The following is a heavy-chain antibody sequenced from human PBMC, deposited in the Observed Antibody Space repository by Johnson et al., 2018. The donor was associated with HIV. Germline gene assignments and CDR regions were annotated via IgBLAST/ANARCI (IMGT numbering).Heavy chain of an antibody. Sequence: QVQLVESGGGVVQPGRSLRISCAASGFTFRSYAMHWVRQAPGKGLEWVAFISYDGSNKYYTDSVKGRFTISRDNSENNLYLQMNSLRAEDTAVFYCARARNICHYFYAFDIWGQGTLVTVSS. CDR2: ISYDGSNK. J-gene: IGHJ3*02. CDR3: ARARNICHYFYAFDI. CDR1: GFTFRSYA. V-gene: IGHV3-30*10. D-gene: IGHD2/OR15-2a*01.